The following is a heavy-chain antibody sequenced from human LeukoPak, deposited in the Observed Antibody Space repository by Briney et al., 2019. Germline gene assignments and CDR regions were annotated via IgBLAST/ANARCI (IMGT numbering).Heavy chain of an antibody. CDR2: INPNSGGT. V-gene: IGHV1-2*02. CDR3: ARVDSSGWNLNWFDP. CDR1: GYTFTGYY. J-gene: IGHJ5*02. D-gene: IGHD6-19*01. Sequence: ASVKVSCKASGYTFTGYYMHWVRQAPGQGLEWMGWINPNSGGTNYAQKFQGRVTMTRDTSISTAYMELSRLRSDDTAVCYCARVDSSGWNLNWFDPWGQGTLVTVSS.